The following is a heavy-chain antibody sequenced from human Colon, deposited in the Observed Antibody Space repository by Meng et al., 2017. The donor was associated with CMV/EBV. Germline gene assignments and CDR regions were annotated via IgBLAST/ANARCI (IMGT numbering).Heavy chain of an antibody. J-gene: IGHJ4*02. V-gene: IGHV3-23*01. CDR1: GFTGSGFGFNNYA. D-gene: IGHD3-10*01. Sequence: GESLKISCAASGFTGSGFGFNNYAMSWVRQAPGKGLEWVAAISGSGDGVYYADSVKGRFAISRDNSRNILYVQMDSLGAEDTAVYYCAKDRDESSSKWFGYLGDWGQGTLVTVSS. CDR3: AKDRDESSSKWFGYLGD. CDR2: ISGSGDGV.